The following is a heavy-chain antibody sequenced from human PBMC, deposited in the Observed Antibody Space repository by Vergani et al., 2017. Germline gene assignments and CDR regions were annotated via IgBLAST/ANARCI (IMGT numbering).Heavy chain of an antibody. CDR2: IDPSDSYT. Sequence: EVQLVQSGAEVKKPGESLRISCKGSGYSFTNYWISWVRQMPGKGLEWMGRIDPSDSYTNYSPSFQGHGTISADKSISTAYLQWSSLKASDTAMYYCATSGYSSPKGGWFDPGGQGTLVTVSS. CDR1: GYSFTNYW. J-gene: IGHJ5*02. V-gene: IGHV5-10-1*03. CDR3: ATSGYSSPKGGWFDP. D-gene: IGHD5-18*01.